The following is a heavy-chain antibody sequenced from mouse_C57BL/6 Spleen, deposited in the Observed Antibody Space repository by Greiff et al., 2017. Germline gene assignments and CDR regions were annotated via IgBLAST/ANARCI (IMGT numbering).Heavy chain of an antibody. J-gene: IGHJ3*01. V-gene: IGHV1-55*01. CDR2: IYPGSGST. Sequence: VQLQQPGAELVKPGASVKMSCKASGYTFTSYWITWVKQRPGQGLEWIGDIYPGSGSTNYNEKFKSKATLTVDTSSSTAYMQLSSLTSEDSAVYYCASPIYYDYGRFAYWGQGTLVTVSA. D-gene: IGHD2-4*01. CDR3: ASPIYYDYGRFAY. CDR1: GYTFTSYW.